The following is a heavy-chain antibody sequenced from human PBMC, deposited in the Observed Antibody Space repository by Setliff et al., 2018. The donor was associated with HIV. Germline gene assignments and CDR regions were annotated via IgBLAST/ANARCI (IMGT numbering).Heavy chain of an antibody. V-gene: IGHV4-39*01. CDR1: GGSIKSSSAY. CDR2: IYYSGRT. CDR3: ARHSGLGGYYSPFDY. J-gene: IGHJ4*02. D-gene: IGHD3-22*01. Sequence: SETLSLTCTVSGGSIKSSSAYWGWIRQPQGKGLEWIGTIYYSGRTYYHPSLKSRVTISVDTSKNPFSLKLSSVTAADTTVYYCARHSGLGGYYSPFDYWGPGTLVTVSS.